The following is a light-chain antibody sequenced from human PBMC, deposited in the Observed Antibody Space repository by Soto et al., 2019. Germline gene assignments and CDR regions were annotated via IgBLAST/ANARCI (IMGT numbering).Light chain of an antibody. CDR1: SSDVGGYNY. V-gene: IGLV2-14*01. J-gene: IGLJ1*01. CDR3: SSYTSSSTYV. CDR2: DVT. Sequence: QSALTQPASVSGSPGQSITISCTGTSSDVGGYNYVSWYQQHPVKAPKLMIYDVTTRPSGVSNRFSGSKSGNTASLTISWLQAEDEADYYCSSYTSSSTYVFGTGTKVTVL.